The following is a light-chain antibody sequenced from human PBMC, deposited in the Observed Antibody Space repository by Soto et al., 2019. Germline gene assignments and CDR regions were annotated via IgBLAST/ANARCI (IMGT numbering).Light chain of an antibody. CDR3: QQYSDLPMT. CDR2: GAS. V-gene: IGKV3-20*01. CDR1: QPVSSTS. J-gene: IGKJ5*01. Sequence: DIVLTQSPATLSLSPGYRVTITCRASQPVSSTSLTWCQQKPGQAPRLLIYGASRRATGIPDRFSGSASGPDFTLTISRLEPEDFAVYFCQQYSDLPMTFGQGTRLEIK.